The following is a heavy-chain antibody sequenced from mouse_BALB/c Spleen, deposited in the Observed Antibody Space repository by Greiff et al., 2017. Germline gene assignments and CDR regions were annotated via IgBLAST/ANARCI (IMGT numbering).Heavy chain of an antibody. V-gene: IGHV5-6*01. CDR2: ISSGGSYT. CDR3: AREGENYEGWCAY. J-gene: IGHJ3*01. Sequence: EVKLMESGGDLVKPGGSLKLSCAASGFTFSSYGMSWVRQTPDKRLEWVATISSGGSYTYYPDSVKGRFTISRDNAKNTLYLQMSSLKSEDTAMYYCAREGENYEGWCAYWGQGTLVTVCA. CDR1: GFTFSSYG. D-gene: IGHD2-4*01.